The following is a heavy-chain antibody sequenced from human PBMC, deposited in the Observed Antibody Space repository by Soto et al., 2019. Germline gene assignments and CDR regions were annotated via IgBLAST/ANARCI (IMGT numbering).Heavy chain of an antibody. CDR2: ISDSGTTI. D-gene: IGHD2-8*02. CDR1: GFIFSNYE. Sequence: ELQLVESGGGLVQPGGSLTLSCAASGFIFSNYEVDWVRQVPGKGLVWISYISDSGTTIYYAASVKGRFTISRDDARNSLYLQMNNLRDEDTAVYFCVKEYCTGGACFDAFDLWGQGTLVTVSS. CDR3: VKEYCTGGACFDAFDL. J-gene: IGHJ3*01. V-gene: IGHV3-48*03.